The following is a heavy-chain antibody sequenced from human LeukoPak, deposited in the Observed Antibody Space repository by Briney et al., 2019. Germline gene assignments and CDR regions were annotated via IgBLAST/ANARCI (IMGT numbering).Heavy chain of an antibody. V-gene: IGHV4-31*03. J-gene: IGHJ4*02. Sequence: SETLSLTCTVSGGSISSGGYYWSWIRQHPGKGLEWIGYIYYSGSTYYNPSLKSRVTISVDTSKNQFSLKLSSVTAADTAVYYCARGDFSVTPAPYFDYWGQGTVVTVSS. CDR3: ARGDFSVTPAPYFDY. CDR2: IYYSGST. D-gene: IGHD4-17*01. CDR1: GGSISSGGYY.